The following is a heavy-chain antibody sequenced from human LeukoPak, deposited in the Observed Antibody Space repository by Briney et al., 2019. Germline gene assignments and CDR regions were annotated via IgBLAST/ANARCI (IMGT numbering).Heavy chain of an antibody. CDR1: GFTFSSYA. Sequence: PGGSLRLSCAASGFTFSSYAMSWVRQAPGKGLEWVSAISGSGGSTYYADSVKGRFTISRDNSKNTLYLQMNSPRAEDTAVYYCAKEQGGYYYDPLPTFDYWGQGTLVTVSS. CDR2: ISGSGGST. J-gene: IGHJ4*02. V-gene: IGHV3-23*01. CDR3: AKEQGGYYYDPLPTFDY. D-gene: IGHD3-22*01.